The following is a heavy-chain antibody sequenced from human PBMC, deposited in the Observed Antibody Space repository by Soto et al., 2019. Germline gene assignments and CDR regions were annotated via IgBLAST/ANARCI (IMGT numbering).Heavy chain of an antibody. CDR2: IYYSGST. J-gene: IGHJ4*02. D-gene: IGHD2-2*01. CDR1: GGSISSSSYY. CDR3: ARGECSSTSCYLFFDY. V-gene: IGHV4-39*01. Sequence: PSETLSLTCTVSGGSISSSSYYWGWIRQPPGKGLEWIGSIYYSGSTYYNPSLKSRVTISVDTSKNQFSLKLSSVTAADTAVYYCARGECSSTSCYLFFDYWGQGTLVTVSS.